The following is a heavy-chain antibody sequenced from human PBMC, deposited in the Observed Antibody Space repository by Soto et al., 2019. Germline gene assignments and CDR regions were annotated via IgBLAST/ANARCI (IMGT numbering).Heavy chain of an antibody. D-gene: IGHD4-17*01. Sequence: EVQLVESGGDLVQPGGSLRLSCAASGFSFRMYWMHWVRQAPGKGLVWVSLVNYDETTASYADSVKGRFTISRDNVKNTLYLQMNSLRAEDTAVYYCARKGETGHYGDYSYYYGLAVWCQGTTVTVSS. V-gene: IGHV3-74*01. CDR1: GFSFRMYW. J-gene: IGHJ6*02. CDR2: VNYDETTA. CDR3: ARKGETGHYGDYSYYYGLAV.